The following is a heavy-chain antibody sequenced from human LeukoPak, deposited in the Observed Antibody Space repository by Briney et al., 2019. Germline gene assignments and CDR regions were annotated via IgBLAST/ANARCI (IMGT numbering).Heavy chain of an antibody. D-gene: IGHD4-11*01. CDR2: INPKSGNT. Sequence: ASVKVSCKAPGYTFTSYDINWVRQATGQGLEWMGWINPKSGNTGYAQKFQGRVTMTKDTSIGTAYMELSSLRSEDTAVYYCAREPVTQDYFDYWGQGTLVTVSS. V-gene: IGHV1-8*01. CDR1: GYTFTSYD. J-gene: IGHJ4*02. CDR3: AREPVTQDYFDY.